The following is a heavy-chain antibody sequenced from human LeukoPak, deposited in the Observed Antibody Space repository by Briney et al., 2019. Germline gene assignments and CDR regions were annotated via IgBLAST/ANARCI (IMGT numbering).Heavy chain of an antibody. CDR3: ALQPARRLRWFDP. CDR1: GYSISSGYY. Sequence: SETLSLTCTVCGYSISSGYYWGWIRQPPGKGLEWIANIYHSGNTYYNPSLKSRVTISVDTSRNQFSLKLSSVTAADTAVYYCALQPARRLRWFDPWGQGTLVTVSS. CDR2: IYHSGNT. J-gene: IGHJ5*02. D-gene: IGHD2-2*01. V-gene: IGHV4-38-2*02.